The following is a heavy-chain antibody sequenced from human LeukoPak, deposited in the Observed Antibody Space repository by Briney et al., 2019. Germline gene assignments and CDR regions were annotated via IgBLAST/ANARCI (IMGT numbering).Heavy chain of an antibody. V-gene: IGHV3-30*02. J-gene: IGHJ4*02. CDR1: GFTFSSYG. Sequence: GGSLRLSCAASGFTFSSYGMHWVRQAPGKGLEWVAFIRYDGSIKHYADAVKGRFTISRDKSKNTLYLHINSLRAEDTAVYYCAKDRGSRNEILTGRPRASMDFDYWGQGTLVTVSS. CDR2: IRYDGSIK. D-gene: IGHD3-9*01. CDR3: AKDRGSRNEILTGRPRASMDFDY.